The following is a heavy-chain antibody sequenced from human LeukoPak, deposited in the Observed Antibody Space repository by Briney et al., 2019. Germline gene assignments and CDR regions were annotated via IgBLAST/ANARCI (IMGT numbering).Heavy chain of an antibody. J-gene: IGHJ4*02. CDR3: AKPLLRFLEWYQDYFDY. D-gene: IGHD3-3*01. Sequence: GGSLRLSCVASGFTFGSYAMSWVRQAPGKGLEWVSAISGSGKSNSPWYADSVRGRSTISRDNSKNTVYLQMNSLRAEDSAVYYCAKPLLRFLEWYQDYFDYWGQGTLVTVSS. CDR1: GFTFGSYA. CDR2: ISGSGKSNSP. V-gene: IGHV3-23*01.